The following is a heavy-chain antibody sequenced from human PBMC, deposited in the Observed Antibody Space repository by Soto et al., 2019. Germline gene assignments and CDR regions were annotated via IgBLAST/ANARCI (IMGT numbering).Heavy chain of an antibody. CDR1: GFTFSNAW. V-gene: IGHV3-15*07. Sequence: EVQLVESGGGLVKPGGSLRLSCAASGFTFSNAWMNWVRQAPGKGLEWVGRIKSKTDGGTTDYAAPVKGRFTISREDSKNTLYLQMNSLKTEDTAVYYCTRDLTSLYYYDSSGYHAFDYWGQGTLVTVSS. J-gene: IGHJ4*02. CDR3: TRDLTSLYYYDSSGYHAFDY. D-gene: IGHD3-22*01. CDR2: IKSKTDGGTT.